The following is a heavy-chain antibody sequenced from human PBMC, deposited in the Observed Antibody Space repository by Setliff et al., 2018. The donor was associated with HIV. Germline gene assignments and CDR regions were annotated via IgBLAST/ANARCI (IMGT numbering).Heavy chain of an antibody. Sequence: SETLSLTCTVSGDSISSHYWNWIRQPPGKALEWIGYIYYSGSTNYNPSFKSRVTISVDRSKRQFSLNLSSVTAAGTAIYYCTSGPEGVAGGDYWGQGILVTVSS. CDR2: IYYSGST. CDR3: TSGPEGVAGGDY. CDR1: GDSISSHY. J-gene: IGHJ4*02. V-gene: IGHV4-59*11. D-gene: IGHD3-3*01.